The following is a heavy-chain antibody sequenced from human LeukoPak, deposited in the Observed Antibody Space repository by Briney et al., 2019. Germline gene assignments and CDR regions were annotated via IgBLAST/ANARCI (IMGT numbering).Heavy chain of an antibody. V-gene: IGHV4-34*01. D-gene: IGHD6-13*01. J-gene: IGHJ5*02. Sequence: PSETLSLTCAVYGGSFSGYYWSWIRQPPGKGLEWIGEINHSGSTNYNPSLKSRVTISLGTSKNQSSLKLSSVTAADTAVYYCARGRGEQKLGGWFDPWGQGTLVTVSS. CDR2: INHSGST. CDR3: ARGRGEQKLGGWFDP. CDR1: GGSFSGYY.